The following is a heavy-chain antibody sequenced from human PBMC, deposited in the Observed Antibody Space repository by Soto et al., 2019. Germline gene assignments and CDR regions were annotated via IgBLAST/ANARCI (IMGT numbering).Heavy chain of an antibody. Sequence: PGGSLRLSCAASGFTFNNYGMHWVRQAPGKGLEWVVVISFDGGNTYYADSVKGRFTISRDNSKNTLYLQMTSLRAEDTAVYYCAKSLDPYYYDSSHDYWGQGTLVTVSS. J-gene: IGHJ4*02. V-gene: IGHV3-30*18. D-gene: IGHD3-22*01. CDR3: AKSLDPYYYDSSHDY. CDR2: ISFDGGNT. CDR1: GFTFNNYG.